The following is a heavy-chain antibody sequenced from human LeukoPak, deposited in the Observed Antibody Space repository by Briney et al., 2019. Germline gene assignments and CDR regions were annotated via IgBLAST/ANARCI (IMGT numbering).Heavy chain of an antibody. V-gene: IGHV3-15*01. D-gene: IGHD2-2*01. Sequence: GGSLRLSCAASGFTFSNAWMSWVRQAPGKGLEWVGRIKSKTDGGTTDYAAPVKGRFTISRDDSKNTLYLQMSSLKTEDTAVYYCTTEPVGDYYYGMDVWGKGTTVTVSS. CDR1: GFTFSNAW. J-gene: IGHJ6*04. CDR2: IKSKTDGGTT. CDR3: TTEPVGDYYYGMDV.